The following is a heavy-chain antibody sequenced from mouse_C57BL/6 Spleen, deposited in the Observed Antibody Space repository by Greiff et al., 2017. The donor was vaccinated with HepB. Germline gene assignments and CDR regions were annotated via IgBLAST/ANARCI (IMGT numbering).Heavy chain of an antibody. CDR2: IYPGDGDT. J-gene: IGHJ2*01. CDR3: ARRTTVVAKDYFDY. V-gene: IGHV1-80*01. CDR1: GYAFSSYW. Sequence: VMLVESGAELVKPGASVKISCKASGYAFSSYWMNWVKQRPGKGLEWIGQIYPGDGDTNYNGKFKGKATLTADKSSSTAYMQLSSLTSEDSAVYFCARRTTVVAKDYFDYWGQGTTLTVSS. D-gene: IGHD1-1*01.